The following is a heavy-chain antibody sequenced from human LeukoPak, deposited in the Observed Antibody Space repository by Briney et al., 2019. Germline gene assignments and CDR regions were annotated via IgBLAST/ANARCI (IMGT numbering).Heavy chain of an antibody. D-gene: IGHD2-21*02. CDR2: NYYSGST. CDR1: GGSISSYY. CDR3: ARDGDYYFDY. Sequence: WETLSLTCTVSGGSISSYYWSWIRQPPGKGLECIGYNYYSGSTNYNPSLKSRVTISVDTSKTQFSLKISSVTAADTAVYYCARDGDYYFDYWGQGPLVTVSS. J-gene: IGHJ4*02. V-gene: IGHV4-59*01.